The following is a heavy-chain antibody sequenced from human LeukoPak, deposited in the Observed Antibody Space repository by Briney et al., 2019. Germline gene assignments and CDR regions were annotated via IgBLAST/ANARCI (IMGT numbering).Heavy chain of an antibody. V-gene: IGHV3-23*01. Sequence: PGGSLRLSCAASAFTFSTNPMAWVRQAPGKGLEWVSLISGNGGRTYYADSVRGRFTISRDNAKNSLYLQMNSLRAEDTAVYFCARKLTGSFDIWGQGTMVTVSS. D-gene: IGHD7-27*01. CDR3: ARKLTGSFDI. J-gene: IGHJ3*02. CDR1: AFTFSTNP. CDR2: ISGNGGRT.